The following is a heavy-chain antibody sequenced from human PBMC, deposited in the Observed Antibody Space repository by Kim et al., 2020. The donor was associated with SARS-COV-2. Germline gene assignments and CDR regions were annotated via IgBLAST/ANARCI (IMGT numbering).Heavy chain of an antibody. CDR1: GFTFSSYW. CDR3: ARARVMTPHFQH. CDR2: INSDGSST. V-gene: IGHV3-74*01. D-gene: IGHD5-18*01. J-gene: IGHJ1*01. Sequence: GGSLRLSCAASGFTFSSYWMHWVRQAPGKGLVWVSRINSDGSSTSYADSVKGRFTISRDNAKNTLYLQMNSLRAEDTAVYYCARARVMTPHFQHWGQGTLVTVSS.